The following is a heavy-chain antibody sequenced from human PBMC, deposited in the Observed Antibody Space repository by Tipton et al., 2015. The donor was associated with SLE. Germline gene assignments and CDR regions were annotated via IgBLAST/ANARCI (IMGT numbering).Heavy chain of an antibody. CDR2: IYHSGST. V-gene: IGHV4-38-2*01. J-gene: IGHJ4*02. Sequence: TLSLTCAVSGYSISSGYYWGWIRQPPGKGLEWIGSIYHSGSTYYNPSLKSRVTISVDRSKNQFSLKLSSVTAADTAVYYCASRRDGYNLFDYWGQGTLVIVSS. D-gene: IGHD5-24*01. CDR1: GYSISSGYY. CDR3: ASRRDGYNLFDY.